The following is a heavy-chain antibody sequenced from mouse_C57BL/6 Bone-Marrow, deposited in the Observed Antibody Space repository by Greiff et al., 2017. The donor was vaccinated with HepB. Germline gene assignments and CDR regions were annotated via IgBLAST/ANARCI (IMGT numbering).Heavy chain of an antibody. Sequence: QVQLQQPGAELVRPGSSVKLSCKASGYTFTSYWMDWVKQRPGQGLEWIGNIYPSDSETHYNQKFKDKATLTVDKSSSTAYMQLSSLTSEDSAVYYCARSIYYSNSFDYWGQGTTLTVSS. CDR2: IYPSDSET. D-gene: IGHD2-5*01. V-gene: IGHV1-61*01. CDR3: ARSIYYSNSFDY. CDR1: GYTFTSYW. J-gene: IGHJ2*01.